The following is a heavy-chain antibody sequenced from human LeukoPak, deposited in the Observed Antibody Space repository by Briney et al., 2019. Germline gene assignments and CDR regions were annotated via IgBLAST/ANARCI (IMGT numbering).Heavy chain of an antibody. Sequence: SETPSLTCTVSAGSISSYYWSWIRQPPGKGLEWIGYIYYSGSTNYNPSLKSRVTLSVDTSKNQFSLKLNSVTAADTSVYYCARDYYYGSGSALDYWGQGTLVTVSS. CDR2: IYYSGST. CDR3: ARDYYYGSGSALDY. J-gene: IGHJ4*02. V-gene: IGHV4-59*12. D-gene: IGHD3-10*01. CDR1: AGSISSYY.